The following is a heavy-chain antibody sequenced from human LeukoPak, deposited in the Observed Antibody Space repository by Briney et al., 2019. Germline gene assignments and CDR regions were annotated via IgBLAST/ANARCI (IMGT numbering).Heavy chain of an antibody. J-gene: IGHJ4*02. CDR2: ISASSSYI. D-gene: IGHD1-26*01. CDR3: AKDPESTGYSGSCFDY. CDR1: GFTFSSYS. Sequence: PGGSLRLSCAASGFTFSSYSMNWVRQAPGKGLEWVSSISASSSYIYYADSLKGRITVSRDNAKNSLYLQMNSLRAEDTAVYYCAKDPESTGYSGSCFDYWGQGTLVTVSS. V-gene: IGHV3-21*01.